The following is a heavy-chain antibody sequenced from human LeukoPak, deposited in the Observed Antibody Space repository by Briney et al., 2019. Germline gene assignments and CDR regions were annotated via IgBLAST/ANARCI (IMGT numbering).Heavy chain of an antibody. V-gene: IGHV4-39*01. J-gene: IGHJ4*02. CDR1: GGSLSSRYYS. CDR2: LYYSGWST. CDR3: ARLGCSSASCYPAN. Sequence: SETLSLTCTVSGGSLSSRYYSWGWVRQPPGRGLEWIGSLYYSGWSTYYNPSLKSRVTISVDTSKNQFSLKLNSVTAADTAVYYCARLGCSSASCYPANWGQGTLVTVSS. D-gene: IGHD2-2*01.